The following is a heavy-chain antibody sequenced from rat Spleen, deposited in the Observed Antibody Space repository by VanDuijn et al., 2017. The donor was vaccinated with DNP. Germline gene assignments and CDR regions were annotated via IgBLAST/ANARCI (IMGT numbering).Heavy chain of an antibody. CDR2: ITYDGSST. V-gene: IGHV5-7*01. CDR3: ATHSFTSGITTAFGS. J-gene: IGHJ3*01. Sequence: EVQLVESGGGLVQPGRSLKLSCLASGFTFSDYNMAWVRQAPKKGLEWVATITYDGSSTSHRDSVKGRFTISRDNAENTLFLQMDSLRSEDTATYYCATHSFTSGITTAFGSWGQGTLVTVSS. CDR1: GFTFSDYN. D-gene: IGHD1-11*01.